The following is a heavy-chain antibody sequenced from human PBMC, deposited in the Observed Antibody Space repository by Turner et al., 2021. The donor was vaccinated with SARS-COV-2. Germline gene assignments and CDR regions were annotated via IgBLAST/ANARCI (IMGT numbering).Heavy chain of an antibody. V-gene: IGHV3-11*01. J-gene: IGHJ4*02. D-gene: IGHD2-21*02. CDR1: RFTFSDYY. CDR2: ISSSRITI. Sequence: QVQLVESGGGLVKPGGSLRLSCAASRFTFSDYYMSWISQAPGKGLAWVSYISSSRITIYYADSVKGRFTLSRAHAQNSLSLPMHTLRAEAPAVYYCARALRYICSSVVSFYFPYLRPCTLVTFSS. CDR3: ARALRYICSSVVSFYFPY.